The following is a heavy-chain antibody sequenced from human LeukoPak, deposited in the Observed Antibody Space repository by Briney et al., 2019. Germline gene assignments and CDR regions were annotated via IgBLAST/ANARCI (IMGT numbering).Heavy chain of an antibody. V-gene: IGHV1-18*01. CDR1: GYTFTSYG. Sequence: ASVKVSCKASGYTFTSYGISWVRQAPGQGLEWMGWISAYNGNTDYAQKLQGRVTMTTDTSTSTAYMELRSLRSDDTAVYYCARGAPYYYDSSGYSDYWGQGTLVTVSS. CDR2: ISAYNGNT. CDR3: ARGAPYYYDSSGYSDY. J-gene: IGHJ4*02. D-gene: IGHD3-22*01.